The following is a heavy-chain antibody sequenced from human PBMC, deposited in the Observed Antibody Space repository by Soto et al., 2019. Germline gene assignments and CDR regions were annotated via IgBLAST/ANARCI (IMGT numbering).Heavy chain of an antibody. Sequence: QLQLQESGPGLVKPSETLSLTCTVSGGSISSSSYYWGWIRQPPGKGLEWIGSIYYSGSTYYNPSLKSRVTISVDTSKNQFSLKLSSVTAADTAVYYCARGVQWLDHYYYYMDVWGKGTTVTVSS. CDR2: IYYSGST. V-gene: IGHV4-39*01. J-gene: IGHJ6*03. CDR3: ARGVQWLDHYYYYMDV. D-gene: IGHD6-19*01. CDR1: GGSISSSSYY.